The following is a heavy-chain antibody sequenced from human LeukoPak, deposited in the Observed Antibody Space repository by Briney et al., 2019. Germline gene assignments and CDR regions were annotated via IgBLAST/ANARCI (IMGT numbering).Heavy chain of an antibody. CDR2: INSYNDNP. J-gene: IGHJ3*02. Sequence: ASVKVSFKASGYTFTTYGISWVRQVPGQGLEWMGWINSYNDNPRFAQKLQGRVTMTTDTSTSTAYMELRSLRSDDTAVYYCARDFYCSGGSCHDTFDIWGQGTMVTVSS. V-gene: IGHV1-18*01. CDR1: GYTFTTYG. D-gene: IGHD2-15*01. CDR3: ARDFYCSGGSCHDTFDI.